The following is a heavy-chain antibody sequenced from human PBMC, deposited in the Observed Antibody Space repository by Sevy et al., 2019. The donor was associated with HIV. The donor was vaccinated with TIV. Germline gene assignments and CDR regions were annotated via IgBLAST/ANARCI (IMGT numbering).Heavy chain of an antibody. J-gene: IGHJ3*01. V-gene: IGHV5-51*01. CDR1: GFSFTNYW. D-gene: IGHD2-15*01. CDR3: ARRGNNVEGAFDF. Sequence: GESLKISCKGAGFSFTNYWIGWVRQMPGKGLEWMGNIYPDDSDTIYSPSFQGQVTISADKSITTAYLHWSSLKASDTAIYYCARRGNNVEGAFDFWGQGTMVTVS. CDR2: IYPDDSDT.